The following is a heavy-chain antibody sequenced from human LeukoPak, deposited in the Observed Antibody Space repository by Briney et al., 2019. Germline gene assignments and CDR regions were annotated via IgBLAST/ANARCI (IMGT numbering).Heavy chain of an antibody. J-gene: IGHJ3*02. D-gene: IGHD5-24*01. V-gene: IGHV1-2*02. CDR2: INPNSGGT. Sequence: ASVKVSCKASGYTFTGYYMHWVRQAPGQGLEWMGWINPNSGGTDYAQKFQGRVTLTRDTSISTAYMELSRLRSDDTAVHYCAGERRRHGYTDVAFDIWGPGTMVTVSS. CDR1: GYTFTGYY. CDR3: AGERRRHGYTDVAFDI.